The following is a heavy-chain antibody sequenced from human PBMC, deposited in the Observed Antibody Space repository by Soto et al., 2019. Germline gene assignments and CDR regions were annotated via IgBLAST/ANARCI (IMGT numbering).Heavy chain of an antibody. D-gene: IGHD2-2*01. J-gene: IGHJ5*02. V-gene: IGHV4-30-2*01. CDR1: GGSISSGGYS. Sequence: PSETLSLTCAVSGGSISSGGYSWSWIRQPPGKGLEWIGYIYHSGSTYYNPSLKSRVTISVDRSKNQFSLKLSSVTAADTAVYYCARAKYCSTTSCYGNWFDPWGQGTLVTVSS. CDR2: IYHSGST. CDR3: ARAKYCSTTSCYGNWFDP.